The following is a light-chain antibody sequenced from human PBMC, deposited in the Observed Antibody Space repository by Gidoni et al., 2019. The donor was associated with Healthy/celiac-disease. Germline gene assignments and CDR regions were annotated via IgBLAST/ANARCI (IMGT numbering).Light chain of an antibody. CDR2: AAS. CDR3: QQSYSTPPT. Sequence: DIQMTQSPSSLSASVGDRVTITCRASQSISSYLNWYQQKPGKAPKLLIYAASSLQSGFPSRFSGSGSGTDFTLTISSLQPEDFATYYCQQSYSTPPTFGHXTKLEIK. V-gene: IGKV1-39*01. J-gene: IGKJ2*01. CDR1: QSISSY.